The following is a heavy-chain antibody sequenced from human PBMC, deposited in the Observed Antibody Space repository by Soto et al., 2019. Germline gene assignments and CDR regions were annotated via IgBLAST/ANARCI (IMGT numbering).Heavy chain of an antibody. J-gene: IGHJ5*01. CDR3: VKGGWLDF. CDR1: GFSFSTFE. Sequence: EVQLLESGGGLVQPGGSLRLSCAASGFSFSTFEMSWVRQAPGRGLEWVSFISDDGSRTYYADAVKVRFTISRDNSKHTLYLQMNSLTAEDTAVYACVKGGWLDFWGQGTLVTVSS. D-gene: IGHD3-16*01. V-gene: IGHV3-23*01. CDR2: ISDDGSRT.